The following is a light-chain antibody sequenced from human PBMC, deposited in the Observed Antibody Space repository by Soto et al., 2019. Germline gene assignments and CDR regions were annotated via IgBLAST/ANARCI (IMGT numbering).Light chain of an antibody. V-gene: IGLV2-14*01. Sequence: QSVLTQPASVSGSPGQSITISCTGTSSDVGGYNYVSWYQQHPGKAPKLMIYDVSNRPSGVSTRFSGSKSGNTASLTISGLQAEDEADYYCSSYTSSSTLYVFGTGPKLTVL. CDR2: DVS. CDR3: SSYTSSSTLYV. CDR1: SSDVGGYNY. J-gene: IGLJ1*01.